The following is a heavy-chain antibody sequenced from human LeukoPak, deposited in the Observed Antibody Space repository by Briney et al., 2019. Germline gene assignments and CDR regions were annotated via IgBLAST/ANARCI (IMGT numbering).Heavy chain of an antibody. CDR3: ARERKSNYYMDV. J-gene: IGHJ6*03. V-gene: IGHV3-7*01. CDR2: IRQDGSQK. Sequence: GGSLRLSCAASGFTFSSYWMSWVRQAPGKGLEWVATIRQDGSQKYYVDSVKGRFTISRDNAKNSLYLQMNSLRVDDTAVYYCARERKSNYYMDVWGKGTTVTVSS. CDR1: GFTFSSYW.